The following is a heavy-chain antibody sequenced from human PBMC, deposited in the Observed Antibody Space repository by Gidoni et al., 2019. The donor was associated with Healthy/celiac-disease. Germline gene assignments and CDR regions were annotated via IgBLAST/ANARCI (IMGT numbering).Heavy chain of an antibody. J-gene: IGHJ4*02. CDR1: GFTFDDYA. Sequence: EVQLVESGGGLVQPGRSLRLSCAASGFTFDDYAMHWVRQAPGKGLEWVSGISWNSGSIGYADSVKGRFTISRDNAKNSLYLQMNSLRAEDTALYYCAKDEGTEYYGSGSYGYWGQGTLVTVSS. D-gene: IGHD3-10*01. V-gene: IGHV3-9*01. CDR2: ISWNSGSI. CDR3: AKDEGTEYYGSGSYGY.